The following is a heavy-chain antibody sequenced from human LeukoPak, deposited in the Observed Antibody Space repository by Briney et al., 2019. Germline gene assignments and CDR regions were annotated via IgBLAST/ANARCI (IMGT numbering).Heavy chain of an antibody. CDR3: ARARGYNWNAWNV. CDR1: GGSFSGYY. Sequence: SETLSLTCAVYGGSFSGYYWSWIRQPPGKGLEWIGYIYYSGSTNYNPSLKSRVTISVDTSKNQFSLKLSSVTAADTAVYYCARARGYNWNAWNVWGRGTTVTVSS. CDR2: IYYSGST. D-gene: IGHD1-20*01. V-gene: IGHV4-59*01. J-gene: IGHJ6*02.